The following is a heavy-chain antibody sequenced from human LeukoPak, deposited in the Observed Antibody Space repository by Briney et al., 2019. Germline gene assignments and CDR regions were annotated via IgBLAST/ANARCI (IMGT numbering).Heavy chain of an antibody. CDR2: IYYSGST. CDR1: GFSIGTGYS. V-gene: IGHV4-38-2*01. J-gene: IGHJ4*02. Sequence: SETLSLTCSVSGFSIGTGYSWGWIRQPPGKGLEWIGSIYYSGSTYYNPSLKSRVTISVDTSKNQFSLKLSSVTAADTAVYYCARGSSWYQTNFDYWGQGTLVTVSS. CDR3: ARGSSWYQTNFDY. D-gene: IGHD6-13*01.